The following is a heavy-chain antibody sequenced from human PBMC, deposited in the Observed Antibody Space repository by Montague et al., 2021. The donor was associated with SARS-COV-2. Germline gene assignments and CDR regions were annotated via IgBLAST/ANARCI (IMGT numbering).Heavy chain of an antibody. CDR2: IYYSGGT. CDR3: ARSYSSCWQNDF. J-gene: IGHJ4*02. V-gene: IGHV4-39*01. Sequence: SETLSLTCTVSGGSISSSSYYWGWIRQPPGKGLEWIGSIYYSGGTYYNPSLKSRVTISVDTSKNQFSLKLSSVTAADTAVYYCARSYSSCWQNDFWGQGTLVTVSS. CDR1: GGSISSSSYY. D-gene: IGHD6-13*01.